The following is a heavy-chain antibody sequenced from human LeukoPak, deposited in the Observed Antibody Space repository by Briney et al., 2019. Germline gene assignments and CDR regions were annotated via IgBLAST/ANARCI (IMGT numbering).Heavy chain of an antibody. CDR1: GFTFSSFA. D-gene: IGHD6-19*01. CDR2: ISGSGGST. J-gene: IGHJ6*02. V-gene: IGHV3-23*01. CDR3: VRDRWPGLGDF. Sequence: GGSLRLSCAASGFTFSSFAMGWVRQAPGKGPEWVSVISGSGGSTYYADPMKGRLTISRDSFKDTLYLQMSSLRAEDTAVYYCVRDRWPGLGDFWGQGTTVPVSS.